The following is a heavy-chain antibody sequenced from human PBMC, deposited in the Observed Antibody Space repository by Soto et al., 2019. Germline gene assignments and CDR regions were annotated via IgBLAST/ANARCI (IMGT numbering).Heavy chain of an antibody. CDR3: ARGYSYGYFDS. J-gene: IGHJ4*02. V-gene: IGHV4-31*01. Sequence: SETLSLTCTVSGGSISSGGYYWSWIRQHPGKGLEWIGYIYYSGSTYYNPSLKSPVTIAVDTSKNQFSLKLSSVTAADTAVDYCARGYSYGYFDSWGQGTLVTVSS. CDR1: GGSISSGGYY. D-gene: IGHD5-18*01. CDR2: IYYSGST.